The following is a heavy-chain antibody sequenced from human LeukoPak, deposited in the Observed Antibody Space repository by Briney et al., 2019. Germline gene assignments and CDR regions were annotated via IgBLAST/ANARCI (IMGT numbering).Heavy chain of an antibody. CDR2: INHSGST. CDR3: ASGQYYDLWSGYYVD. V-gene: IGHV4-34*01. CDR1: GGSFSGHY. Sequence: SETLSLTCAVYGGSFSGHYWSWIRQPPGKGLEWIGEINHSGSTNYNPSLESRVTISVDTSKNRFPLKLSSVAAADTAVYYCASGQYYDLWSGYYVDWGQGTLVTVSA. D-gene: IGHD3-3*01. J-gene: IGHJ4*02.